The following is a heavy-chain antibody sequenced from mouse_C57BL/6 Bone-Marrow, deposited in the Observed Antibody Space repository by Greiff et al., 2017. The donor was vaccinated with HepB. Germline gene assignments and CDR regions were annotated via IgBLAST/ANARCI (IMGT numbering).Heavy chain of an antibody. V-gene: IGHV2-6*01. D-gene: IGHD1-1*01. CDR2: IWGVGST. Sequence: VQVVESGPGLVAPSQSLSITCTVSGFSLTSYGVDWVRQSPGKGLEWLGVIWGVGSTNYNSALKSRLSISKDNSKSQVFLKMNSLQTDDTAMYYCARGDYGMDYWGQGTSVTVSS. CDR3: ARGDYGMDY. J-gene: IGHJ4*01. CDR1: GFSLTSYG.